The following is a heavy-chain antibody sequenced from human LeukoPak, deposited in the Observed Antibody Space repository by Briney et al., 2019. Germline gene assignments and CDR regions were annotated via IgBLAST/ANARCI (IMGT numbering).Heavy chain of an antibody. Sequence: GESLKISCKGSGYSFTSYWIGWVRQMPGKGLEWMGVIYPGGSDTRYSPSFQGQVTISADKSISTAYLQWSSLKASDTAMYYCARRSYDFWSGSVPYGMDVWGQGTTVTVSS. V-gene: IGHV5-51*01. J-gene: IGHJ6*02. CDR3: ARRSYDFWSGSVPYGMDV. CDR1: GYSFTSYW. D-gene: IGHD3-3*01. CDR2: IYPGGSDT.